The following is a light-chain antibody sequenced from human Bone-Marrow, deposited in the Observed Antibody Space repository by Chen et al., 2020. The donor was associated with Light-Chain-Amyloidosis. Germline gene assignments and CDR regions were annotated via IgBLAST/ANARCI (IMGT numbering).Light chain of an antibody. CDR1: SSNIGINY. V-gene: IGLV1-47*01. J-gene: IGLJ1*01. Sequence: QSVLTQPPSASGTPGQRVTISCSGASSNIGINYVYWYQQFPGPAPNLLIHRNNPRPSGVPDRFSASKSGTSAFLAISGLRSEDEADYYCAAWDGSLSGYVFGTGTKVIVL. CDR3: AAWDGSLSGYV. CDR2: RNN.